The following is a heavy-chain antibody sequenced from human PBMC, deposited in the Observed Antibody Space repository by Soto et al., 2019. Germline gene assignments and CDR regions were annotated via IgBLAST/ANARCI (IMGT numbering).Heavy chain of an antibody. CDR3: TYCSGGSCYPGAFDI. J-gene: IGHJ3*02. D-gene: IGHD2-15*01. Sequence: GGSLRLSCAASGFTFSRYTINWVRQAPGKGLEWVSYISSSSSTIYYADSVKGRFTISRDNAKNSLYLQMNSLRAEDTAVYFGTYCSGGSCYPGAFDIWGQGTMVTVSS. V-gene: IGHV3-48*01. CDR2: ISSSSSTI. CDR1: GFTFSRYT.